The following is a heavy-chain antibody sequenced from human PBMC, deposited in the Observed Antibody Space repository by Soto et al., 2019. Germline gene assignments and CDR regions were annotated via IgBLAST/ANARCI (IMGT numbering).Heavy chain of an antibody. CDR3: ARNFFGNNHTYPPDY. CDR1: GFTFSSYS. J-gene: IGHJ4*02. CDR2: ISSSSSYI. V-gene: IGHV3-21*01. Sequence: GGSLRLSCAASGFTFSSYSMNWVRQAPGKGLEWVSSISSSSSYIYYADSVKGRFTISRDNAKNSLYLQMNSLRAEDTAVYYCARNFFGNNHTYPPDYWGQGTLVTVSS. D-gene: IGHD1-20*01.